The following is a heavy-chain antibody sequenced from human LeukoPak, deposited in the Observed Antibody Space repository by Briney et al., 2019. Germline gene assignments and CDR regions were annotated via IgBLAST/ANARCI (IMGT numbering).Heavy chain of an antibody. CDR3: ARDNRASLDY. CDR2: IYIGGST. Sequence: GGSLRLSCAASGFTVSSNYMSWVRQAPGKGLEWFSVIYIGGSTYYADSVKGRFTISRDNSKNTLYLQMNSLRAEDTAVYYCARDNRASLDYWGQGTLVTVSS. D-gene: IGHD2-2*01. V-gene: IGHV3-66*01. CDR1: GFTVSSNY. J-gene: IGHJ4*02.